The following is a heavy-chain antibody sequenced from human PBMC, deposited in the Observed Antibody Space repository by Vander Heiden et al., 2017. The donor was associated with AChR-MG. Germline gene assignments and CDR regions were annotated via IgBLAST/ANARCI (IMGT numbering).Heavy chain of an antibody. CDR2: SIPIFGTA. J-gene: IGHJ6*03. CDR1: GPTFSSYA. V-gene: IGHV1-69*01. D-gene: IGHD6-13*01. CDR3: GGVVAAGRDYYYYYMDV. Sequence: QVQLVQSGAEVKKPGSSVKVSCKASGPTFSSYAISWVRQAPGQGLEWMGGSIPIFGTANYAQKFQGRVTITADESTSTAYMELSSLGSEDTAVYYCGGVVAAGRDYYYYYMDVWGKGTTVTVSS.